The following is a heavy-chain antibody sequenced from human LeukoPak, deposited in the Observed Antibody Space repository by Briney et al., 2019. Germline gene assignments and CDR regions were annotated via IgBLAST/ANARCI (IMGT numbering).Heavy chain of an antibody. V-gene: IGHV6-1*01. Sequence: SQTLSLTCAISGDSVSINSAAWNWIRQSPSRGLEWLGRTYQRSKWYNDYAVSVKSRITINPDISKNQFSLQLNSVTPEDTAVYYCARGLSIGVTGGLTAFDIWGQGTMVTVS. CDR2: TYQRSKWYN. J-gene: IGHJ3*02. CDR1: GDSVSINSAA. D-gene: IGHD6-19*01. CDR3: ARGLSIGVTGGLTAFDI.